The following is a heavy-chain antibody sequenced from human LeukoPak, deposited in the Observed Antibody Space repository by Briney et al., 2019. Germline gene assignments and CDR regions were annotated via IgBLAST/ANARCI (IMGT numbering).Heavy chain of an antibody. D-gene: IGHD2-15*01. CDR3: ARDGVVVVGMFDP. J-gene: IGHJ5*02. CDR2: ISADNGNT. CDR1: GYTFTSSG. Sequence: ASVKFSSKASGYTFTSSGISWVRHAPGQGLEWMGWISADNGNTNNAQKLQGTVTMTTDTSTSTAYMELRSLRSGDTAVYYCARDGVVVVGMFDPWGQGTLVTVSS. V-gene: IGHV1-18*01.